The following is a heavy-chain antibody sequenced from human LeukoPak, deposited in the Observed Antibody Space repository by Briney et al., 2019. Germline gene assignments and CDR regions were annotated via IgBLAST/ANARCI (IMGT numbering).Heavy chain of an antibody. Sequence: GGSLRLSCAASGFTVSSNYMSWVRQAPGKGLEWVSVIYSGGSTYYVDSVKGRFTISRDNSKNTLYLQMNSLRAEDTAVYYCARDPSSSWLVGNYWGQGTLVTVSS. V-gene: IGHV3-53*01. CDR3: ARDPSSSWLVGNY. J-gene: IGHJ4*02. CDR1: GFTVSSNY. D-gene: IGHD6-13*01. CDR2: IYSGGST.